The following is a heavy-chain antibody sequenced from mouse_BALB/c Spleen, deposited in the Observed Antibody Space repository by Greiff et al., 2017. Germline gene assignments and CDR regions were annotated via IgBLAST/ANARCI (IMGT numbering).Heavy chain of an antibody. CDR3: TRGAY. J-gene: IGHJ3*01. Sequence: LQQPGSELVRPGASVKLSCKASGYTFTSYWMHWVKQRPGQGLEWIGNIYPGSGSTNYDEKFKSKATLTVDTSSSTAYMQLSSLTSEDSAVYYCTRGAYWGQGTLVTVSA. CDR2: IYPGSGST. CDR1: GYTFTSYW. V-gene: IGHV1S22*01.